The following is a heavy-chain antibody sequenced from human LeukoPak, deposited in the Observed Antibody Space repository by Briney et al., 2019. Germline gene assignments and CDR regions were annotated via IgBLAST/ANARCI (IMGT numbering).Heavy chain of an antibody. V-gene: IGHV1-8*01. J-gene: IGHJ6*02. CDR2: MSPNSGNT. CDR1: GYTFTSYD. CDR3: ARGMGNYYYYGMDV. Sequence: ASVKVSCKASGYTFTSYDINWVRRATGQGLEWMGWMSPNSGNTGYAQKFQGRVTMTRNTSISTAYMELSSLRSEDTAVYYCARGMGNYYYYGMDVWGQGTTVTVSS. D-gene: IGHD6-13*01.